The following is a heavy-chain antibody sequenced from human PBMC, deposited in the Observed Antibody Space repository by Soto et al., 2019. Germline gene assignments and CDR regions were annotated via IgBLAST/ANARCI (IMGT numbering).Heavy chain of an antibody. V-gene: IGHV1-24*01. CDR2: FDPEDGET. Sequence: ASVKVSCKVSGYTLTELSMHWVRQAPGKGLEWMGGFDPEDGETIYAQKFQGRVTMTEDTSTDTAYMELSSLRSEETAGYYCATGGYVGSGYSFDYWGQGTLVTVSS. D-gene: IGHD3-3*01. J-gene: IGHJ4*02. CDR1: GYTLTELS. CDR3: ATGGYVGSGYSFDY.